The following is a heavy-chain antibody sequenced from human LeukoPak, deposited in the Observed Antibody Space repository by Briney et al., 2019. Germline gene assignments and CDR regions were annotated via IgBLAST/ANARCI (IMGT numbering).Heavy chain of an antibody. J-gene: IGHJ4*02. CDR3: ARDRSSGPL. Sequence: SETLSLTCTVSGGSISSSSYYWGWIRQPPGKGLEWIGSIYYSGSTYYNPSLKSRVTISVDTSKNQFSLKLSSVTAADTAVYYCARDRSSGPLWGQGTLVTVSS. V-gene: IGHV4-39*07. D-gene: IGHD6-19*01. CDR1: GGSISSSSYY. CDR2: IYYSGST.